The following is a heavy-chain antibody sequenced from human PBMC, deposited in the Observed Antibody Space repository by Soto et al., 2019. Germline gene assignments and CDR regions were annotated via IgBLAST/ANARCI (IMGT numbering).Heavy chain of an antibody. J-gene: IGHJ4*02. CDR3: ARLNYGDLDY. D-gene: IGHD4-17*01. CDR2: IYYSGST. Sequence: PSETLSLTCTVSGGSISSYYWSWIRQPPGKGLEWIGYIYYSGSTNYNPSLKSRVTISVDTSKNQLSLKLSSVTAADTAVYYCARLNYGDLDYWGQGTLVTVSS. CDR1: GGSISSYY. V-gene: IGHV4-59*08.